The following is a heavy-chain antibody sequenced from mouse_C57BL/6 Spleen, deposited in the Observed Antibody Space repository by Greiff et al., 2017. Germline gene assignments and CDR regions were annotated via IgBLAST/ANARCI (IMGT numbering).Heavy chain of an antibody. Sequence: VQLQQSGAELARPGASVKLSCKASGYTFTSYGISWVKQRTGQGLEWIGEIYPRSGNTYYNEKFKGKATLTADKSSSTAYMELRRRTSEDSSVDFCARGSGDYDGPLFDYWGQGTTLTVSS. D-gene: IGHD2-4*01. CDR3: ARGSGDYDGPLFDY. CDR1: GYTFTSYG. J-gene: IGHJ2*01. CDR2: IYPRSGNT. V-gene: IGHV1-81*01.